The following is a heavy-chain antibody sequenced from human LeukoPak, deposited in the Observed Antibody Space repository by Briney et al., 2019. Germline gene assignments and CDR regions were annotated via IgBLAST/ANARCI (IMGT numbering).Heavy chain of an antibody. D-gene: IGHD2-21*01. CDR2: IYDSGTP. CDR3: ARRPYSIPGYFDL. Sequence: PSQTLSLTCTVSGGSISSGGYYWTWIRQPPGKRLECIGYIYDSGTPYYNPSLQSRVTMSLDTSKNQFFLRMTSLTAADTAVYYCARRPYSIPGYFDLWGRGALVTVSS. CDR1: GGSISSGGYY. J-gene: IGHJ2*01. V-gene: IGHV4-61*08.